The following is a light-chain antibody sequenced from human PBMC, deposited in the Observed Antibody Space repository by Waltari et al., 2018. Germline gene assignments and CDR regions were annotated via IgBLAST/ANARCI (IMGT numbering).Light chain of an antibody. V-gene: IGLV1-40*01. CDR2: GST. J-gene: IGLJ3*02. CDR3: QSYDTSLTVV. Sequence: QSVLTQPPSVSGAPGQRVTISCTGSGSNIGAGHDVNWYHQVPRTAPKLLIYGSTSRPLGVPDRFFGSTSGTSASLTITGLQAEDEGDYYCQSYDTSLTVVFGGGTKLTVL. CDR1: GSNIGAGHD.